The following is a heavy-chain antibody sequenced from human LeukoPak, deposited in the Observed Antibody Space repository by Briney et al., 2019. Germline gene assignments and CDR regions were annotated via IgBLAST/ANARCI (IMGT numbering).Heavy chain of an antibody. Sequence: GGSLRLSCAASGFTFSSYAMSWVRQAPGKGLEWVSAISGSGGSTYYADSVKGRFTISRDNSKNTLYLQMNSLRAEDTAVYYCAKTPGIVVVTNYTSNYYFDYWGQGTLVTVSS. CDR3: AKTPGIVVVTNYTSNYYFDY. CDR1: GFTFSSYA. J-gene: IGHJ4*02. D-gene: IGHD2-21*02. CDR2: ISGSGGST. V-gene: IGHV3-23*01.